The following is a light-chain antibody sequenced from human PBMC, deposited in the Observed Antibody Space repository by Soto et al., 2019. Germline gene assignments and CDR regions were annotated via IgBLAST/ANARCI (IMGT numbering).Light chain of an antibody. CDR3: LQHNSFPFT. V-gene: IGKV1-17*01. CDR1: QDIRID. J-gene: IGKJ3*01. Sequence: DIQMTQSPSSLSASVGDSVTITCRASQDIRIDLGWYQQKPGKAPKRLIYTAFSFQSGVPSRFSGSGSGTEFTLTISSLQPEDFGTYYCLQHNSFPFTFGPGTRVDIK. CDR2: TAF.